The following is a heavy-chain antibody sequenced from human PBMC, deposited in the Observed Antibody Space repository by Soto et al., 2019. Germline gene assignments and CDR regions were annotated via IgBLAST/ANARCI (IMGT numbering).Heavy chain of an antibody. J-gene: IGHJ4*02. CDR1: GFTFTNYW. V-gene: IGHV3-74*01. CDR3: KAVFEY. CDR2: IDGVGTGT. D-gene: IGHD6-19*01. Sequence: GWSLSLSCAASGFTFTNYWRHWVRQVPGKGLVWVSRIDGVGTGTSYSDSVRGRFTISRDNAKNKLDLQMNSLGAEDTAVYYCKAVFEYWGEGTPVTVS.